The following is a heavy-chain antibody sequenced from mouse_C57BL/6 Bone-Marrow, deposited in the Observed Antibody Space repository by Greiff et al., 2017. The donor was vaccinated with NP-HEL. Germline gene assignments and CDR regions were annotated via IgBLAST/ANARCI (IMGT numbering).Heavy chain of an antibody. D-gene: IGHD1-1*01. CDR1: GYTFTSYG. J-gene: IGHJ2*01. V-gene: IGHV1-81*01. CDR3: AVIYYYGSRAFDY. Sequence: QVQLKQSGAELARPGASVKLSCKASGYTFTSYGISWVKQRTGQGLEWIGEIYPRSGNTYYNEKFKGKATLTADKSSSTAYMELRSLTSEDSAVYFCAVIYYYGSRAFDYWGQGTTLTVSS. CDR2: IYPRSGNT.